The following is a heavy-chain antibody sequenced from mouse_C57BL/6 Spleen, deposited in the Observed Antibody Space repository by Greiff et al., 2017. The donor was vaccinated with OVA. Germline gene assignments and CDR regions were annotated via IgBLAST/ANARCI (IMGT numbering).Heavy chain of an antibody. CDR1: GFTFSSYA. D-gene: IGHD4-1*01. J-gene: IGHJ2*01. CDR2: ISDGGSYT. CDR3: ARAGTLDY. V-gene: IGHV5-4*03. Sequence: EVKVVESGGGLVKPGGSLKLSCAASGFTFSSYAMSWVRQTPEKRLEWVATISDGGSYTYYPDNVKGRFTISRDNAKNNLYLQMSHLKSEDTAMYYCARAGTLDYWGQGTTLTVSS.